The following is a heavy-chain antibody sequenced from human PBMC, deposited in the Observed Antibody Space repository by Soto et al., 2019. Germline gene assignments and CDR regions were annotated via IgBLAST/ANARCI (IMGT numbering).Heavy chain of an antibody. CDR1: GLTFSGSA. CDR2: IKTRSYSYAT. V-gene: IGHV3-73*02. Sequence: EVQLVESGGGLVQPGESVKLSCAASGLTFSGSAIHWVRQASGKGLEWVGRIKTRSYSYATAYNASLKGRFTISRDDSRTTAYLQRASLKTEDTAVYYCARLCARGDGYNSPPYYLDHWGQGTLVTVSS. CDR3: ARLCARGDGYNSPPYYLDH. D-gene: IGHD3-10*01. J-gene: IGHJ4*02.